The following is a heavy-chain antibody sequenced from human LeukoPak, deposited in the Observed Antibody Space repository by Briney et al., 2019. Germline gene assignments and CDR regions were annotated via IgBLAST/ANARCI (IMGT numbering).Heavy chain of an antibody. Sequence: GGSLRLSCVASGFIVSSNYMSWVRQAPGKGLEWVSLIYSGGSTYYADSVKGRFTFSRDNSKNTLYLQMNSLRAEDTAVYSCARSLSAFDIWGQGTMVTVSS. CDR1: GFIVSSNY. J-gene: IGHJ3*02. V-gene: IGHV3-66*02. CDR3: ARSLSAFDI. CDR2: IYSGGST.